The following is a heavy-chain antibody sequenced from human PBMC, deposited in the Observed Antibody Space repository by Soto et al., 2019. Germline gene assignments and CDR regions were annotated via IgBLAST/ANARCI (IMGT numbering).Heavy chain of an antibody. V-gene: IGHV4-59*08. CDR1: GDSIGGYY. J-gene: IGHJ4*02. CDR2: IYYTGYT. D-gene: IGHD2-15*01. Sequence: HVQLQESGPGLVQPSETLSLTCTVSGDSIGGYYWNWIRQTPGEGLEWIGFIYYTGYTYYNPSLQSRVTLSVDTSKNRFSLNLTSVTAADTAMYYCARHGSRDVVRFDYWGQGILVSVSS. CDR3: ARHGSRDVVRFDY.